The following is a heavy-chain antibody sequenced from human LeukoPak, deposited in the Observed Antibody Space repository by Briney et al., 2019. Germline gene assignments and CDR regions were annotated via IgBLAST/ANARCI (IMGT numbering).Heavy chain of an antibody. D-gene: IGHD5-18*01. J-gene: IGHJ4*02. CDR1: GGTFSSYA. CDR2: IIPILGIA. Sequence: SVKVSCKASGGTFSSYAISWVRQAPGQGLEWMGRIIPILGIANYAQKFQGRVTITADKSTSTAYMELSSLRVEDTAVYYCARGGYSFDYLGQGTLVAVSS. V-gene: IGHV1-69*04. CDR3: ARGGYSFDY.